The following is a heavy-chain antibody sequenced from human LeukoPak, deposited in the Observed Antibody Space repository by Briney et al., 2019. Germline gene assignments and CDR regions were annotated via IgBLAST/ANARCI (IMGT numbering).Heavy chain of an antibody. CDR3: ARVVAMITFRGYTYYMDV. J-gene: IGHJ6*03. Sequence: GGSLRLSCAASGFTVSTNYMTWVRQAPGKGLEWVSVIYGAGNTYYSDSVKGRFTISRDNSKNTLYLQMSSLRDEDTAVYYCARVVAMITFRGYTYYMDVWGKGTTVTVSS. CDR1: GFTVSTNY. CDR2: IYGAGNT. V-gene: IGHV3-66*02. D-gene: IGHD5-12*01.